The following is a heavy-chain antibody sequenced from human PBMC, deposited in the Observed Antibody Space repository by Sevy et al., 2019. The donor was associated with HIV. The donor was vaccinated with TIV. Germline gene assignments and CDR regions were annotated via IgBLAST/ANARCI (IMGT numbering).Heavy chain of an antibody. CDR1: GGSIRNYF. D-gene: IGHD6-13*01. CDR3: ARESIGAVGDFDY. J-gene: IGHJ4*02. V-gene: IGHV4-59*01. CDR2: IYYSGST. Sequence: SETLSLTCTVSGGSIRNYFWNWIRQPPGKGLEWIGYIYYSGSTNYNPSLKTRLTISLDTSKNQFSLNLSSVTAADTAVYYCARESIGAVGDFDYWGQGTLVTVSS.